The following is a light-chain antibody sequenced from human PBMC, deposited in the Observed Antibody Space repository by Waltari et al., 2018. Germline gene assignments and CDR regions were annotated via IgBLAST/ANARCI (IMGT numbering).Light chain of an antibody. CDR2: EVS. CDR3: SSYTSSSTLGV. Sequence: QSALPQPASVSGSPGQSITISSTGTSSAVGGYNYVSWYRQHPGKAPKLMIYEVSNRPSGVSNRFSGSKSGNTASLTISGLQAEDEADYYCSSYTSSSTLGVFGTGTKVTVL. J-gene: IGLJ1*01. V-gene: IGLV2-14*01. CDR1: SSAVGGYNY.